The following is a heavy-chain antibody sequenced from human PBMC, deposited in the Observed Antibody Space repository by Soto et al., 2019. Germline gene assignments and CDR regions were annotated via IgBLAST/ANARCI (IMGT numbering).Heavy chain of an antibody. D-gene: IGHD6-19*01. J-gene: IGHJ1*01. Sequence: SVKVSCKASGGTFSSYAISWVLQAPGQGLEWMGGIIPIFGTANYAQKFQGRVTITADESTSTAYMELSSLRSEDTAVYYCARQSTSVYSSGWYGNEYLQHWGQGTLVTVPS. V-gene: IGHV1-69*13. CDR2: IIPIFGTA. CDR3: ARQSTSVYSSGWYGNEYLQH. CDR1: GGTFSSYA.